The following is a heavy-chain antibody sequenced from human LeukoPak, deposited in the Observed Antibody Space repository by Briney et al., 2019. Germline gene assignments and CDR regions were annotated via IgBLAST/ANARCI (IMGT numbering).Heavy chain of an antibody. CDR2: IWFDGSNE. J-gene: IGHJ4*02. CDR3: ARGLGYSYGYGIDN. CDR1: GFTFSNYG. Sequence: PGGSLRLSCAASGFTFSNYGIHWVRQAPGKGLEWVAIIWFDGSNEYHADSVKGRLTISRDNSMNTVYLQMNGLRDEDTAIYYCARGLGYSYGYGIDNWGQGTLVTVSS. D-gene: IGHD5-18*01. V-gene: IGHV3-33*08.